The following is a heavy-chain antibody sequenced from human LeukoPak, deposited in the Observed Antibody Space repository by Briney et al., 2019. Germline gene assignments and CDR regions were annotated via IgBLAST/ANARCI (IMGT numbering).Heavy chain of an antibody. CDR1: GGSISSGGYY. V-gene: IGHV4-30-2*01. CDR2: IYHSGST. Sequence: SQTLSLTCTVSGGSISSGGYYWSWIRQPPGKGLEWIGYIYHSGSTYYNPSLKSRVTISVDRSKNQFSLKLSSVTAAGTAVYYCARVRPTSGSYPFDYWGQGTLVTVSS. D-gene: IGHD1-26*01. CDR3: ARVRPTSGSYPFDY. J-gene: IGHJ4*02.